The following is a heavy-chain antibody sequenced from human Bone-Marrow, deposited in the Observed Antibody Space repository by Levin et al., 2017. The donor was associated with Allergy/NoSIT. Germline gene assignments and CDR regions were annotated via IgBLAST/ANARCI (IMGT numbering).Heavy chain of an antibody. J-gene: IGHJ2*01. Sequence: ASVKVSCKASGYTFTGYYMHWVRQAPGQGLEWMGWINPNSGGTNYAQKFQGRVTMTRDTSISTAYMELSRLRSDDTAVYYCARSGQVVFTMIGGDWYFDLWGRGTLVTVSS. D-gene: IGHD3-22*01. CDR3: ARSGQVVFTMIGGDWYFDL. V-gene: IGHV1-2*02. CDR2: INPNSGGT. CDR1: GYTFTGYY.